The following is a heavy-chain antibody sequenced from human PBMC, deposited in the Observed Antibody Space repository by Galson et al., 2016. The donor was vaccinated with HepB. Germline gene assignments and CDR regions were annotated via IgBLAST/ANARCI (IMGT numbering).Heavy chain of an antibody. D-gene: IGHD2-15*01. CDR3: ATGGILIGFYFRSGYDAFDI. V-gene: IGHV1-24*01. J-gene: IGHJ3*02. CDR2: FDPEDAET. CDR1: GYTLTKLS. Sequence: SVKVSCKVSGYTLTKLSMHWVRQAPGKGLEWMGGFDPEDAETIYAQKFQGRVTMTEDTSTDTAYMELSSMRVEDTAVYYCATGGILIGFYFRSGYDAFDIWGQGTIVTVAS.